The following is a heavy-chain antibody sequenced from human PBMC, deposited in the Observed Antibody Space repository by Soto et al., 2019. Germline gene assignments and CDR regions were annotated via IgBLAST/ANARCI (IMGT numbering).Heavy chain of an antibody. CDR2: IYYSGST. D-gene: IGHD1-26*01. CDR1: GGSISSGGYY. CDR3: ARDIVSSGSDAFDI. Sequence: QVQLQESGPGLVKPSQTLSLTCTVSGGSISSGGYYWSWIRQHPGKGLEWIGYIYYSGSTYYNPSLKSRVTISVDTSKNQFSLKLSSVTAADTAVYYWARDIVSSGSDAFDIWGQGTMVTVSS. J-gene: IGHJ3*02. V-gene: IGHV4-31*03.